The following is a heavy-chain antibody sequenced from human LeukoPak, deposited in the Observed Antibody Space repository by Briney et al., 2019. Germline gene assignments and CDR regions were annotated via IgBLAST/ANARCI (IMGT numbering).Heavy chain of an antibody. V-gene: IGHV1-8*01. Sequence: GASVKVSCKASGYTFTSYDINWVRQATGQGLEWMGWMNPNSGNTGYAQKFQGRVTMTRNTSISTAYMELSSLRSEDTAVCYCARGRRQSVQRFDPWGQGTLVTVSS. D-gene: IGHD4-4*01. J-gene: IGHJ5*02. CDR2: MNPNSGNT. CDR3: ARGRRQSVQRFDP. CDR1: GYTFTSYD.